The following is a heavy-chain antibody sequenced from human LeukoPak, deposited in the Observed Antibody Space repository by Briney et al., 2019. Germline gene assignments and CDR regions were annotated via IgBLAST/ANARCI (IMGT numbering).Heavy chain of an antibody. D-gene: IGHD3-10*01. CDR3: ARDLPQSRGVAFDY. J-gene: IGHJ4*02. CDR1: EFTFSSYS. Sequence: GGSLRLSCAASEFTFSSYSMNWVRQAPGKGLEWVSYISSSSSTIYYADSVKGRFTISRDNAKNSLYLQMNSLRDEDTAVYYCARDLPQSRGVAFDYWGQGTLVTVSS. V-gene: IGHV3-48*02. CDR2: ISSSSSTI.